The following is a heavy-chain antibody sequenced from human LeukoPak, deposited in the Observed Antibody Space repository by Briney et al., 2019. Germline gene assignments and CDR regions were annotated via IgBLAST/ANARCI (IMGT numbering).Heavy chain of an antibody. J-gene: IGHJ5*02. Sequence: SETLSLTCAVYGASFSGYYWNWLRQPPGKGLEWIGEIYHSGSTNYNPSVRSRVTISVDKSKKQSSLRLTSVTAADTAVYYCARSYRPTVNWFDPWGQGTLVTVSS. CDR3: ARSYRPTVNWFDP. V-gene: IGHV4-34*01. CDR2: IYHSGST. CDR1: GASFSGYY. D-gene: IGHD3-16*02.